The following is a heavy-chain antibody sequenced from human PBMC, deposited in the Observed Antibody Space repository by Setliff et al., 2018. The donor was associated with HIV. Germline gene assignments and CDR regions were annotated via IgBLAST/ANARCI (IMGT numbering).Heavy chain of an antibody. CDR2: IWSDGSTK. J-gene: IGHJ2*01. D-gene: IGHD6-19*01. CDR1: GFTFRNYG. V-gene: IGHV3-33*01. Sequence: HPGGSLRLSCAASGFTFRNYGMHWVRQAPGQGLEWVAVIWSDGSTKYYADSVRGRFTISRDNSNNTLYLQMNSLRAEDTALYYCARDGQWPAGHLWYIDVWGRGTLVTVSS. CDR3: ARDGQWPAGHLWYIDV.